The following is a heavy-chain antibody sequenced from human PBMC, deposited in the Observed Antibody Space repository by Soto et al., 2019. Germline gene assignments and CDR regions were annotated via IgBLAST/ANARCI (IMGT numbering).Heavy chain of an antibody. CDR1: GFSLSNARMG. V-gene: IGHV2-26*01. D-gene: IGHD3-16*02. J-gene: IGHJ4*02. Sequence: QVTLKETGPVLVKPTETLTLTCTVSGFSLSNARMGVSWIRQPPGKALEWLAHIFSNDEKSYSTSLKSRLTISKDTSKSQVVLTMTNMDPVDTATYYCARIGTFGGVIASKPFFDYWGQGTLVTVSS. CDR2: IFSNDEK. CDR3: ARIGTFGGVIASKPFFDY.